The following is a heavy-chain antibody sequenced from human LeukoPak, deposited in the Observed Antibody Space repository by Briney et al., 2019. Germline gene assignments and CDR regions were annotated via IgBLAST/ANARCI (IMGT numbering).Heavy chain of an antibody. V-gene: IGHV4-38-2*01. J-gene: IGHJ3*02. CDR2: IFQSGST. CDR1: GYSIKSVYY. Sequence: PSETLSLTCAVSGYSIKSVYYWGWIRQPPGKGLEWIGSIFQSGSTYYNPSLKSRVTISVDTSKDRFSLNPNSVTAADTAVYFCARQTERRGAFDMWGQGTMVTVSS. CDR3: ARQTERRGAFDM. D-gene: IGHD1-1*01.